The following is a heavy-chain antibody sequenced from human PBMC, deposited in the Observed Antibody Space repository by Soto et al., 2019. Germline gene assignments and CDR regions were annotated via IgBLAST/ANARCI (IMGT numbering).Heavy chain of an antibody. Sequence: QVQLVESGGGVVQPGRSLRLSCAASGFTFSSYAMHWVRQAPGKGLEWVAVISYDGSNKYYADSVKGRFTISRDNSKNTLYLQINSLRAEDTAVYYCARDLGDYYDSSGYFDYWGQGTLVTVSS. CDR3: ARDLGDYYDSSGYFDY. CDR1: GFTFSSYA. J-gene: IGHJ4*02. V-gene: IGHV3-30-3*01. CDR2: ISYDGSNK. D-gene: IGHD3-22*01.